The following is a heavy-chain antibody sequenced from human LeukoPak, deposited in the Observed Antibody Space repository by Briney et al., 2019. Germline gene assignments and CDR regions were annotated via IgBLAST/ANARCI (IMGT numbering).Heavy chain of an antibody. CDR3: ARGATVTTPYNFDY. D-gene: IGHD4-17*01. Sequence: PSETLSLTCAVYGGSFSGDYWSWIRQPPGKGLEWIGEINHSGSTNYNPSLKSRVTISVDTSKNQFSLKLSSVTAADTAVYYCARGATVTTPYNFDYWGQGTLVTVSS. V-gene: IGHV4-34*01. CDR2: INHSGST. J-gene: IGHJ4*02. CDR1: GGSFSGDY.